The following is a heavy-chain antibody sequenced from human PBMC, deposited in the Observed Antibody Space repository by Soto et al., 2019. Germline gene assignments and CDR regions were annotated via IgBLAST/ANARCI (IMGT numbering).Heavy chain of an antibody. CDR3: ARDDPTVAGTLNFQH. V-gene: IGHV3-21*01. J-gene: IGHJ1*01. CDR2: ISSSSSYI. Sequence: NPGGSLRLSCAASGFTFSSYSMNWVRQAPGKGLEWVSSISSSSSYIYYADSVKGRFTISRDNAKNSLYLQMNSLRAEDTAVYYCARDDPTVAGTLNFQHWGQGTLVTVSS. CDR1: GFTFSSYS. D-gene: IGHD6-19*01.